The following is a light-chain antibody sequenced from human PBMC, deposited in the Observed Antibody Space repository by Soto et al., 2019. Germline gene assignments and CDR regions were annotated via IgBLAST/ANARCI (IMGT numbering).Light chain of an antibody. J-gene: IGKJ5*01. CDR3: QQFLSYPIT. CDR2: DAS. V-gene: IGKV1-13*02. CDR1: QDIRGA. Sequence: IPLTQSPASLSASVGERVTITCRASQDIRGALAWYQQSPGEAPQLLIYDASTLESGVPSRFSGSSSGTHFTLTISSLQPEDFVTYYCQQFLSYPITFGQGTRLEI.